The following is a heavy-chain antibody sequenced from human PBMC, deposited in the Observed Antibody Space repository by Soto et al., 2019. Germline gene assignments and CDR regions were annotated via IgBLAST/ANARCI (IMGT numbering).Heavy chain of an antibody. D-gene: IGHD1-20*01. CDR1: GYTFTGYY. CDR2: INPNSGGT. V-gene: IGHV1-2*02. Sequence: ASVKVSCTASGYTFTGYYMHWVRQAPGQGLEWMGWINPNSGGTNYAQKFQGRVTITADESTSTAYMELSSLRSEDTAVYYCARRWGITDIWGQGTMVTVSS. J-gene: IGHJ3*02. CDR3: ARRWGITDI.